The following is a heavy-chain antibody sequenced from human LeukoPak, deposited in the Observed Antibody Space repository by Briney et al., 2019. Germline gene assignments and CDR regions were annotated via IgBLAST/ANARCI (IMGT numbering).Heavy chain of an antibody. J-gene: IGHJ3*02. CDR2: IYYSGST. D-gene: IGHD3-10*01. CDR3: ARTLSGRTGLDI. V-gene: IGHV4-59*08. Sequence: SETLSLTCTVSGGSISSYYWSWIRQPPGMGLEWIGYIYYSGSTNYNPSLKSRVTISVDTSKNQFSLKLSSVTAADTAVYYCARTLSGRTGLDIWGQGTMVTVSS. CDR1: GGSISSYY.